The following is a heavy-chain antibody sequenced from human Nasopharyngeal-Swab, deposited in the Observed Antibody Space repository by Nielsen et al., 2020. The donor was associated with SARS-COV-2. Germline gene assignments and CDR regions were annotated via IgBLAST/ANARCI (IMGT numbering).Heavy chain of an antibody. CDR1: GGSISSGGYY. CDR3: ARTERGYSGRDY. D-gene: IGHD5-12*01. V-gene: IGHV4-31*03. Sequence: SETLSLTCTVSGGSISSGGYYWSWIRQHPGKGLEWIGYIYYSGSTYYNPSLKSRVTISVDTSKNQFSLKLSSVTAADTAVYYCARTERGYSGRDYWGQGTLVTVSS. CDR2: IYYSGST. J-gene: IGHJ4*02.